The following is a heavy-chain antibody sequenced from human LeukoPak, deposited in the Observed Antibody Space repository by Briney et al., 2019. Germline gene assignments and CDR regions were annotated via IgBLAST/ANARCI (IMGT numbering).Heavy chain of an antibody. V-gene: IGHV4-39*07. CDR1: GGSVSSVSNY. CDR3: ARGRGFWSGYYYFEN. CDR2: IYHSGST. J-gene: IGHJ4*02. D-gene: IGHD3-3*01. Sequence: SETLSLTCTVSGGSVSSVSNYWAWIRQPPGKGLEWIGSIYHSGSTYYSSSLKSRVTTSLEKSRSQFSLKLTSVTAADTAVYYCARGRGFWSGYYYFENWGQGSLVTVSS.